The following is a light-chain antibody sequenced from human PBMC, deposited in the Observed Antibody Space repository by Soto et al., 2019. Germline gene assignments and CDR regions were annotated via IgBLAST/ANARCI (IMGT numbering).Light chain of an antibody. V-gene: IGLV7-46*01. J-gene: IGLJ3*02. CDR1: TGAVTSGHY. CDR3: LLYYNGVGV. Sequence: QAVVTQEPSLTVSPGGTVTLTCGSSTGAVTSGHYPYWFQQKPGQAPRTLIDDTSNKHSWTPARFSGSLLGGKAALTLSGAQPEDEAEYYCLLYYNGVGVFGGGTQLTVL. CDR2: DTS.